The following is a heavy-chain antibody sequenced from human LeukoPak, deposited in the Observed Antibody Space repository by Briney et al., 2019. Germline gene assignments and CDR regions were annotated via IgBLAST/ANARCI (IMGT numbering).Heavy chain of an antibody. CDR1: GYTFTTYN. CDR2: VSGYNGNT. D-gene: IGHD3-22*01. V-gene: IGHV1-18*01. CDR3: ASLKNYYDSSGYLVTDAFDI. Sequence: ASVKVSCKASGYTFTTYNINWVRQAPGQGLEWMGWVSGYNGNTNYAQKLQGRVTMTTDTSTSTAYMELRSLKSDDTAVYYCASLKNYYDSSGYLVTDAFDIWGQGTMVTVSS. J-gene: IGHJ3*02.